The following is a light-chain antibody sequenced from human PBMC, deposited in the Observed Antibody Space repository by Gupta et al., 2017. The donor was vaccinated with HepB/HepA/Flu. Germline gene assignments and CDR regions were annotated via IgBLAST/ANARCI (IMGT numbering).Light chain of an antibody. CDR2: ATF. CDR3: QHLYNYPLT. CDR1: HDIRDY. J-gene: IGKJ4*01. V-gene: IGKV1-9*01. Sequence: DIQLTQSPSFLSASVGDRVTITCRASHDIRDYLAWYQQKPEKAPELLMYATFALQDGVPSRFSGSGSGTEFTLTISSLQPEDFATYYCQHLYNYPLTFGGGTKVEIK.